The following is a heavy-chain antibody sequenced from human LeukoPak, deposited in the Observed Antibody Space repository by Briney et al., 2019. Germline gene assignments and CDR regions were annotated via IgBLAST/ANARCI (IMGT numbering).Heavy chain of an antibody. CDR2: INHSGST. Sequence: SETLSLTCAVYGGSFSGYYWSWIRQPPGKGLEWIGEINHSGSTNYNPSLKSRVTISVDTSKNQFSLTLSSVTAADTAVYYCARLGELSPSQYPFDYGGQGTLVTVSS. J-gene: IGHJ4*02. V-gene: IGHV4-34*01. CDR3: ARLGELSPSQYPFDY. D-gene: IGHD3-16*01. CDR1: GGSFSGYY.